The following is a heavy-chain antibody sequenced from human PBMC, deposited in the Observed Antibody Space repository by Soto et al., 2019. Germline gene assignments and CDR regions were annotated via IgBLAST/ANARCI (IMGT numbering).Heavy chain of an antibody. J-gene: IGHJ6*02. CDR2: IYYSGST. V-gene: IGHV4-30-4*01. CDR3: ARAVSANYYGMDV. D-gene: IGHD4-4*01. Sequence: SETLSLTCTVSGGSISSGDYYWSWIRQPPGKGLEWIGYIYYSGSTYYNPSLKSRVTISVDTSKNQFSLKLSSVTAADTAVYHCARAVSANYYGMDVWGQGTTVTVSS. CDR1: GGSISSGDYY.